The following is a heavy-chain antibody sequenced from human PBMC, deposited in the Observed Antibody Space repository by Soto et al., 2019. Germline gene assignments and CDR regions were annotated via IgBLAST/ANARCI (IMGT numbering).Heavy chain of an antibody. V-gene: IGHV3-33*01. CDR2: IVNDGSNR. J-gene: IGHJ4*02. D-gene: IGHD4-17*01. Sequence: QVHLVESGGGVVQPGRSLRLSCVGSGFTFSRYGMHWVRQAPGGGLEWMAVIVNDGSNRYYADSVKGRFTISRDNSKNTLYLQMNSLGVEDAAMYYCARDDDYEANGLDYWGQGTLVTVSS. CDR1: GFTFSRYG. CDR3: ARDDDYEANGLDY.